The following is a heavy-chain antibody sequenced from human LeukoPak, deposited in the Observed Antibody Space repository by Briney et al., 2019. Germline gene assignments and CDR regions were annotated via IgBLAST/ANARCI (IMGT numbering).Heavy chain of an antibody. CDR3: AREGRQGYWYDSSGYFGFDY. D-gene: IGHD3-22*01. V-gene: IGHV3-74*01. CDR1: GFTFSSYW. Sequence: EAGGSLRLSCAASGFTFSSYWMHWVRHAPGKGLVWVSRVNSDGSTTTYADSVKGRFTISRDNAKNTLYLQMNSLRAEDTAVYYCAREGRQGYWYDSSGYFGFDYWGQGTLVTVSS. CDR2: VNSDGSTT. J-gene: IGHJ4*02.